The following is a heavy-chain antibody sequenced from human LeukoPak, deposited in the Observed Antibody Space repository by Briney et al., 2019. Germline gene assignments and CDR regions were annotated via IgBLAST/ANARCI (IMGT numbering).Heavy chain of an antibody. V-gene: IGHV1-69*13. Sequence: ASVKVSCKASGGTFSSYAISWVRQAPGQGLEWMGGIIPIFGTANYAQKFQGRVTITADESTSTAYMELSSLSSEDTAVYYCAREGRAYDYVWGSYRFAWNWFDPWGQGTLVTVSS. J-gene: IGHJ5*02. CDR3: AREGRAYDYVWGSYRFAWNWFDP. CDR2: IIPIFGTA. CDR1: GGTFSSYA. D-gene: IGHD3-16*02.